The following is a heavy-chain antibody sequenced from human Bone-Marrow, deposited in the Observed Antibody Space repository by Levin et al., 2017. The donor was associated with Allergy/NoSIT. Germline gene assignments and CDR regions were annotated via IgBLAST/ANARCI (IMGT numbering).Heavy chain of an antibody. V-gene: IGHV3-48*03. CDR1: GFIFTSYE. Sequence: PGGSLRLSCVASGFIFTSYEMVWVRQAPGKGLEWLSFIRPSGGPTLYADSVKGRFTSSRDNAMNSVYLQMNSLRPEDTGVYYCAREGLEQGLGHDFWGQGTLVTVSP. J-gene: IGHJ4*02. CDR2: IRPSGGPT. D-gene: IGHD1/OR15-1a*01. CDR3: AREGLEQGLGHDF.